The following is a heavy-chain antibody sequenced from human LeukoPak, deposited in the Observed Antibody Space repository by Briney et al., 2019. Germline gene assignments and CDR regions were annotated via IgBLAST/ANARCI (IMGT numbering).Heavy chain of an antibody. CDR1: GYSFTSYW. CDR3: AKDVGKWESLHFFDY. J-gene: IGHJ4*02. Sequence: HGESLKISCKGSGYSFTSYWIGWVRQAPGKGLEWISGISGSGASTYYADSVTGRFTISRDNSRNTLYLQMNSLRGDDTAVYYCAKDVGKWESLHFFDYWGQGTLVTVSS. CDR2: ISGSGAST. V-gene: IGHV3-23*01. D-gene: IGHD1-26*01.